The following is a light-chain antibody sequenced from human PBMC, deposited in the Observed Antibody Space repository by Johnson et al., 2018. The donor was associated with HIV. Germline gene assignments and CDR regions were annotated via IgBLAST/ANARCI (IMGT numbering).Light chain of an antibody. CDR1: SSHIGNNY. J-gene: IGLJ1*01. V-gene: IGLV1-51*02. Sequence: VLTQPPSVSAAPGQNVNISCSGGSSHIGNNYVSWYQQFPGTAPKLLIYENNKRPSGNPDRFSDSQSGASATLAITGLQTGDEADYYFGTWDTSLVPQSVFVSGTKVTVL. CDR3: GTWDTSLVPQSV. CDR2: ENN.